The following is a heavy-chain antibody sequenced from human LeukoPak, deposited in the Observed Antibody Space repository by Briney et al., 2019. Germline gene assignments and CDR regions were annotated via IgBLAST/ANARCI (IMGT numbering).Heavy chain of an antibody. CDR3: ARAPSMVRGETRKIWFDP. CDR1: GYTFTSYD. CDR2: MNPKSGNT. D-gene: IGHD3-10*01. J-gene: IGHJ5*02. Sequence: ASVKVSCKASGYTFTSYDINWVRQATGQGLEWMGWMNPKSGNTGYAQKFQGRVTMTRNTSISTAYMELSSLRSEDTAVYYCARAPSMVRGETRKIWFDPWGQGTLVTVSS. V-gene: IGHV1-8*01.